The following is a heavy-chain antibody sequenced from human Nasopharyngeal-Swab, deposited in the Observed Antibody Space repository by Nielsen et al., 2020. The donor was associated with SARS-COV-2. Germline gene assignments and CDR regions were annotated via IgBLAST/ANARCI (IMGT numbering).Heavy chain of an antibody. J-gene: IGHJ4*02. Sequence: SETLSLTCTVSGGSIGTYYWSWIRQPRGKGLEWIGYIYYTGSTMYNPSLKGRVTLSVDTSENQFSLRLTSVTAADSAVYYCARQDVSGSYRFMVYWGQETLVTVSS. V-gene: IGHV4-59*08. CDR1: GGSIGTYY. D-gene: IGHD3-16*02. CDR2: IYYTGST. CDR3: ARQDVSGSYRFMVY.